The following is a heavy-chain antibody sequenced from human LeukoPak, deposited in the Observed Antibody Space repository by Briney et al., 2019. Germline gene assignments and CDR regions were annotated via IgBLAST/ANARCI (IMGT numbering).Heavy chain of an antibody. D-gene: IGHD1-14*01. J-gene: IGHJ5*02. CDR2: TNPSGGST. CDR1: GYTFTSYG. CDR3: ARDANHSPVNKKFDP. Sequence: ASVKVSCKASGYTFTSYGSSWVRQAPGQGLEWMGITNPSGGSTSYAQKFQGRVTMTRDMSTSTVYMELSSLRSEDTAVYYCARDANHSPVNKKFDPWGQGTLVTVSS. V-gene: IGHV1-46*01.